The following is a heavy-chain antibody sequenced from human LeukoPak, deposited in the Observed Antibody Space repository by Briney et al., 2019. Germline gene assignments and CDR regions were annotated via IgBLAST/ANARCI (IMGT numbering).Heavy chain of an antibody. J-gene: IGHJ4*02. Sequence: PGGSLRLSCAASGFTFSSYWMHWVRQAPGKGLVWVSRINSDGSSTSYADSVKGRFTISRDNAKNTLYLQMNSLRAEDTAVYYCARETIVVVPAAAFDYWGQGTLATVSS. CDR2: INSDGSST. V-gene: IGHV3-74*01. CDR1: GFTFSSYW. CDR3: ARETIVVVPAAAFDY. D-gene: IGHD2-2*01.